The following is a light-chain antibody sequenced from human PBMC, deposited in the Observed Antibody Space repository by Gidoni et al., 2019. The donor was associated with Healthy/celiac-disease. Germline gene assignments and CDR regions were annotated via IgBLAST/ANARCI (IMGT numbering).Light chain of an antibody. CDR3: QAWDSSIVV. CDR1: KLGDKY. V-gene: IGLV3-1*01. CDR2: QAS. J-gene: IGLJ2*01. Sequence: SYELTQPPSVSVSPGQTASITCSGDKLGDKYAFCNQQTPGQSPVLVIYQASKRPSGIPERFSGTNAGNTATLTISGTHAMDEADYYCQAWDSSIVVFGGGTKLTVL.